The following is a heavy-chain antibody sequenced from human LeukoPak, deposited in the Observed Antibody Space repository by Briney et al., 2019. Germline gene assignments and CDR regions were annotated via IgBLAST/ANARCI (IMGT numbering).Heavy chain of an antibody. CDR2: INQGGSEK. J-gene: IGHJ4*02. V-gene: IGHV3-7*04. CDR1: GXTFSTYW. D-gene: IGHD3-22*01. CDR3: ARIYDNSGYYDY. Sequence: GGSLRLSCAASGXTFSTYWMSWVRQAPGKGLEWVANINQGGSEKYYVDSVKGRFTISRDNAKNSLYLQMNSLRAEDTAVYYCARIYDNSGYYDYWGQGTLVTVSS.